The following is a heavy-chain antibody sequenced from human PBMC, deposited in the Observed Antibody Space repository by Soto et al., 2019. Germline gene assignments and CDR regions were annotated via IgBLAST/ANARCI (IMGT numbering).Heavy chain of an antibody. V-gene: IGHV3-73*01. D-gene: IGHD3-10*01. CDR2: IRSKANSYAT. Sequence: GGSLRLSCAASGFTFSGSAMHWVRQASGKGLEWVGRIRSKANSYATAYAASVKGRFTISRDDSENTAYLHMNSLKTEDTAVYYCTRSTSGDYYYYYGLDVWGQGTTVTVSS. CDR1: GFTFSGSA. CDR3: TRSTSGDYYYYYGLDV. J-gene: IGHJ6*02.